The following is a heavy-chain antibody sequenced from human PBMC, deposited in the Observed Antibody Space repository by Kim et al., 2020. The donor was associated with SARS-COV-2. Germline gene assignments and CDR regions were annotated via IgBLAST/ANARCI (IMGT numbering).Heavy chain of an antibody. Sequence: SETLSLTCTVSGGSISSSSYYWGWIRQPPGKGLEWIGSIYYSGSTYYNPSLKSRVTISVDTSKNQFSLKLSSVTAADTAVYYCARHLRFKTARLGMDVWGQGTTVTVSS. CDR1: GGSISSSSYY. V-gene: IGHV4-39*01. J-gene: IGHJ6*02. CDR2: IYYSGST. D-gene: IGHD3-3*01. CDR3: ARHLRFKTARLGMDV.